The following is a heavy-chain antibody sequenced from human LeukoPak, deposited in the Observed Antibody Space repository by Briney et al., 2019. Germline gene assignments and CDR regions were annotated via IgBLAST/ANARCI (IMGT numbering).Heavy chain of an antibody. D-gene: IGHD4-11*01. CDR3: ARNSSLTTLKGGWFDP. CDR1: GYSINSGYS. J-gene: IGHJ5*02. CDR2: IYHSGYA. V-gene: IGHV4-38-2*01. Sequence: SETLSLTCAVSGYSINSGYSWTWLRQRPGKGLEWIGNIYHSGYAYYDPSLKSRVTISLDASKNQFSLRLSSVTAADTAVYYCARNSSLTTLKGGWFDPWGQGTLVTVSS.